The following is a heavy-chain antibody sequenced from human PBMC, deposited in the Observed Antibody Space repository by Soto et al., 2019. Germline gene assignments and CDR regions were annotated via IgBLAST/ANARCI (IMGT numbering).Heavy chain of an antibody. J-gene: IGHJ4*02. CDR1: GFTFSHFW. D-gene: IGHD2-15*01. CDR2: ITHDGSAT. CDR3: ARIGCSGDSCYLDY. V-gene: IGHV3-74*01. Sequence: GGSLRLSCAASGFTFSHFWMHWVRHAPGKGLEWVSRITHDGSATGYADSVQGRFTISRDNAKNTLFLQMNGLTAEDTATYYGARIGCSGDSCYLDYWGQGSLVTVSS.